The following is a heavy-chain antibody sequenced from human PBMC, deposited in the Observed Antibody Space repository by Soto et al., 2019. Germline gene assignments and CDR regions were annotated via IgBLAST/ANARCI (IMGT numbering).Heavy chain of an antibody. V-gene: IGHV3-48*03. CDR2: LTSRGPTI. D-gene: IGHD1-20*01. J-gene: IGHJ5*01. CDR3: AINALRNVYKNA. Sequence: EAQLVESGGGLVQPGGSLRLSCAASGFTFSNYAMNWVRKAPGKGLEWVAYLTSRGPTIYYADSVKGRFNISRDIAKASLYLQMNNLRADDTAIYYCAINALRNVYKNACGHGTLVTVSS. CDR1: GFTFSNYA.